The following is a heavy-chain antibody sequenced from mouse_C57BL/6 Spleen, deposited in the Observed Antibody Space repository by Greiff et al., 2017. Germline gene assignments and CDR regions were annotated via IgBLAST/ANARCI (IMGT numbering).Heavy chain of an antibody. Sequence: EVKVVESGEGLVKPGGSLKLSCAASGFTFSSYAMSWVRQTPEQRLEWVAYISSGGDYIYYADTVKGRFTISRDNARNTLYLQMSSLKSEDTAMYYCTRGGSIWYFDVWGTGTTVTVSS. CDR3: TRGGSIWYFDV. V-gene: IGHV5-9-1*02. J-gene: IGHJ1*03. D-gene: IGHD1-1*01. CDR1: GFTFSSYA. CDR2: ISSGGDYI.